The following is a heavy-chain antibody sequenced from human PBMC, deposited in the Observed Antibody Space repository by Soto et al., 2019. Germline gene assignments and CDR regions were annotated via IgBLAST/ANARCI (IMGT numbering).Heavy chain of an antibody. CDR3: ASGXSRYCSSTSCQNYFDY. Sequence: QVQLVQSGAEVKKPGSSVKVSCKASGGTFSSYAISWVRQAPGQGLEWMGGIIPIFGTANYAQKFQGRVTITADESTSTAYMELSSLRSEDTAVYYCASGXSRYCSSTSCQNYFDYWGQGTLVTVSS. J-gene: IGHJ4*02. CDR2: IIPIFGTA. V-gene: IGHV1-69*01. D-gene: IGHD2-2*01. CDR1: GGTFSSYA.